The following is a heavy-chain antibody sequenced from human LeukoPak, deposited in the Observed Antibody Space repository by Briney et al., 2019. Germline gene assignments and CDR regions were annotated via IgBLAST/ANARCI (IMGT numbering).Heavy chain of an antibody. CDR1: GFTFNSYE. CDR3: ARDPLGNYGSGVYYYFDY. J-gene: IGHJ4*02. CDR2: ISSSGSTV. V-gene: IGHV3-48*03. Sequence: PGGSLRLSCAASGFTFNSYEMNWVRQAPGKGLEWDSYISSSGSTVYYAVSVKGRFTISRDNSKNTLYLQLNSLTAEDTAVYYCARDPLGNYGSGVYYYFDYWGQGTLVTVSS. D-gene: IGHD3-10*01.